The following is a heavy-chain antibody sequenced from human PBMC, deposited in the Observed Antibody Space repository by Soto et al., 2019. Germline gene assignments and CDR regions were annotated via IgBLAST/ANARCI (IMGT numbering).Heavy chain of an antibody. CDR1: GFDFNTYW. D-gene: IGHD3-16*01. CDR3: ARGERFAGYNKFDP. CDR2: INQDGTDK. J-gene: IGHJ5*02. Sequence: GGSLRLSCAASGFDFNTYWMHWLRQAPGKGLEWVANINQDGTDKNTVDSVKGRLTISRDNAKNSLYLQMNGLRADDTAVYYCARGERFAGYNKFDPWGQGTLVTVSS. V-gene: IGHV3-7*01.